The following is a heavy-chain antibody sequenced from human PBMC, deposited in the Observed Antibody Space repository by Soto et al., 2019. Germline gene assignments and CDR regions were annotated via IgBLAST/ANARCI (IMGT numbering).Heavy chain of an antibody. CDR2: IWDDGSNK. D-gene: IGHD6-13*01. Sequence: QVQLVESGGGVVQPGRSLRLSCAASGFTFSSYGMHWVRQAPGKGLEWVAVIWDDGSNKYYADSVKGRFTISRDNSKNTLYQQMNSLRAEDTAVYYCGRDIAGLYSSSWFDPWGQVTLVTVSA. V-gene: IGHV3-33*01. CDR1: GFTFSSYG. J-gene: IGHJ5*02. CDR3: GRDIAGLYSSSWFDP.